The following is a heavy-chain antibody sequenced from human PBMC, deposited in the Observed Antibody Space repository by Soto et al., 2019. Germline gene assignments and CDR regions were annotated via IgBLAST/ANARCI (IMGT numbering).Heavy chain of an antibody. V-gene: IGHV3-30-3*01. CDR1: GFSFSSCA. CDR3: ARVSIAVAGIAYYFDY. D-gene: IGHD6-19*01. CDR2: VSHDGSNK. Sequence: QVQLVESGGGVVQPGRSLRLSCAASGFSFSSCAMHWVRQAPGKGLEWVAVVSHDGSNKYYADSVKGRVTISRDNSIIAMYLQMNSLRAEDTAVYYCARVSIAVAGIAYYFDYWGQGTLVTVSS. J-gene: IGHJ4*02.